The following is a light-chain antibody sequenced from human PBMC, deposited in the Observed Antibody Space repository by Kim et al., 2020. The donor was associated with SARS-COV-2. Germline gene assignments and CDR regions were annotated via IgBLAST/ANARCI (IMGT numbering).Light chain of an antibody. CDR3: SSYAGSNIVL. V-gene: IGLV2-8*01. Sequence: QSALTQPPSASGSPGQSVTISCTGTSSDVGGHNYVSWYQQYPGKAPKLMIYDVSKRPSGVPDRFSGSKSGNTASLTVSGLQSEDEADYYCSSYAGSNIVLFGGGTQLTVL. CDR1: SSDVGGHNY. CDR2: DVS. J-gene: IGLJ2*01.